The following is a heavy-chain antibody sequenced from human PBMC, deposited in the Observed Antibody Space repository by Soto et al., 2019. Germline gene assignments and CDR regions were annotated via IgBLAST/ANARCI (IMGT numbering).Heavy chain of an antibody. V-gene: IGHV3-7*01. CDR3: ARLGHPYWFQIDY. J-gene: IGHJ4*02. Sequence: GGSLRLSCAASGFTFSSYWMSWVRQAPGKGLEWVANIKQDGSEKYYVDSVKGRFTISRDNAKNSLYLQMNSLRAEDTAVYYCARLGHPYWFQIDYWGKGTLVTVSS. CDR2: IKQDGSEK. D-gene: IGHD2-15*01. CDR1: GFTFSSYW.